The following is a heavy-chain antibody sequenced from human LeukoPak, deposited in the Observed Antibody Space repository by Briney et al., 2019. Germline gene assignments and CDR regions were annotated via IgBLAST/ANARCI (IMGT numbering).Heavy chain of an antibody. CDR3: ATKHRGPYAFEI. V-gene: IGHV3-74*01. CDR2: INSDGSST. J-gene: IGHJ3*02. CDR1: GFTFSSYW. Sequence: PGGSLRLSCAASGFTFSSYWMHWVRQAPGKGLVWVSRINSDGSSTSYADSVKGRFTISRDNAKNTLYLQMNSLRAEDTAVYYCATKHRGPYAFEIWGQGTMVTVSS. D-gene: IGHD2-21*01.